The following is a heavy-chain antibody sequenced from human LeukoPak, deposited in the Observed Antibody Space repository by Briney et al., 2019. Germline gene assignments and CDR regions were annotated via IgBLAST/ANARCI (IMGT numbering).Heavy chain of an antibody. J-gene: IGHJ3*01. Sequence: GGSLRLSCAPSGFTFSSYTMNSVRQAPGKGLEWISYIMRTAADVTSYADSVEGRFTISRDEAKNSLYLQVNSLRDDDTAVYYCVRDWSYACDLWGQGTMVTVSS. CDR1: GFTFSSYT. V-gene: IGHV3-21*05. CDR3: VRDWSYACDL. CDR2: IMRTAADVT.